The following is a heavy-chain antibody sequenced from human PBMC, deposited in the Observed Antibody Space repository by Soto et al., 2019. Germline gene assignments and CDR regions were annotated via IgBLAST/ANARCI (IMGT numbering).Heavy chain of an antibody. D-gene: IGHD6-19*01. V-gene: IGHV4-39*01. Sequence: QLQLQESGPGLVKPSETLSLTCTVSGGSISSSSYYWGWIRQPPGKGLEWIGSIYYSGSTYYNPSLKSRVTISVDTSKNQFSLKLSSVTAADTAVYYCARLRIAVATWVSEQYYFDYWGQGTLVTVSS. CDR2: IYYSGST. CDR1: GGSISSSSYY. J-gene: IGHJ4*02. CDR3: ARLRIAVATWVSEQYYFDY.